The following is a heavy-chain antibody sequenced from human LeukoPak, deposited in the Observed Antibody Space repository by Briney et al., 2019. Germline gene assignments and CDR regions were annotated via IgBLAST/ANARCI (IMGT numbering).Heavy chain of an antibody. CDR2: ISSSGSTI. D-gene: IGHD1-26*01. CDR3: ASCGSYYVAAFDI. V-gene: IGHV3-11*01. CDR1: GFTFSDYY. Sequence: PGGSRRLSCAASGFTFSDYYMSWIRQAPGKGLEWVSYISSSGSTIYYADSVKGRFTISRDNAKNSLYLQMNSLRAEDTAVYYCASCGSYYVAAFDIWGQGTMVTVSS. J-gene: IGHJ3*02.